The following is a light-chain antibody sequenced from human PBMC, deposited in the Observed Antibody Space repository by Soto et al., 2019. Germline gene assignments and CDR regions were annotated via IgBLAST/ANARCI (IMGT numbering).Light chain of an antibody. CDR2: RNN. Sequence: QSVLTQSPSASATPGQRVTISCSGGRSNIGTYTVNWYQQLPGTAPTLLILRNNQRPSGVPDRFSGSKSGTSASLAISGPQSEDGADYYFAAWDDSLRAVVFGGGTKLTVL. J-gene: IGLJ2*01. CDR1: RSNIGTYT. V-gene: IGLV1-44*01. CDR3: AAWDDSLRAVV.